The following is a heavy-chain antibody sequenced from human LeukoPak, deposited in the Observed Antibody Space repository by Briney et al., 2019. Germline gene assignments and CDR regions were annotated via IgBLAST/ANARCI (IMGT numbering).Heavy chain of an antibody. CDR2: IIPIFGTA. J-gene: IGHJ4*02. CDR1: GGTFSSYA. CDR3: AIDYGDYPFDY. D-gene: IGHD4-17*01. V-gene: IGHV1-69*05. Sequence: SVKVSCKASGGTFSSYAISWVRQAPGQGLEWMGRIIPIFGTANYAQKFQGRVTITTDESTSTAYMELSSLRAEDTAVYYCAIDYGDYPFDYWGQGTLVTVSS.